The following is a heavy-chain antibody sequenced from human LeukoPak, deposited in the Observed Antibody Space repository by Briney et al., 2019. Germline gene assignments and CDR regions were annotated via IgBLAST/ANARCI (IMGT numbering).Heavy chain of an antibody. CDR1: GGSIRSYY. CDR3: ARDSGNLNWFDP. V-gene: IGHV4-4*07. D-gene: IGHD3-10*01. CDR2: IYTSGST. J-gene: IGHJ5*02. Sequence: PSETLSLTCTVSGGSIRSYYWSWVRQPAGKGLEWIGRIYTSGSTNYNPSLKSRVTMSVDTSKNQFSMKLSSVTAADTAVYYCARDSGNLNWFDPWGQETLVTVSS.